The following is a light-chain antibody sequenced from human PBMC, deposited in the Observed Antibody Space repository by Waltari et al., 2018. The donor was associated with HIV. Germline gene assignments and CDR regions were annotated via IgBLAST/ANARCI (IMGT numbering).Light chain of an antibody. V-gene: IGLV2-23*01. CDR1: SSDVGSYNL. J-gene: IGLJ2*01. CDR2: EGS. Sequence: QSALTQPASVSGSPGQSITISCTGTSSDVGSYNLGSWYQQHPGKAPKLTIYEGSKRPSGVSNRFSGSKSGNTASLTISGLQAEDEADYYCCSYAGSVVFGGGTKLTVL. CDR3: CSYAGSVV.